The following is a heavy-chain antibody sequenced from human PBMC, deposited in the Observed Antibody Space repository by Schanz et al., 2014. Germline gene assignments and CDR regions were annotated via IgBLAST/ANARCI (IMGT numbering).Heavy chain of an antibody. CDR1: GFTFSSYA. CDR2: ISGSGGST. D-gene: IGHD1-1*01. CDR3: ARGTDWNLHY. J-gene: IGHJ4*02. V-gene: IGHV3-23*04. Sequence: VQLVESGGGVVQPGRSLRLSCAASGFTFSSYAMSWVRQAPGKGLEWVSGISGSGGSTYYADSVKGRFTISRDNSKNTLYLQMNSLRAGDTAVYYCARGTDWNLHYWGQGALVTVSS.